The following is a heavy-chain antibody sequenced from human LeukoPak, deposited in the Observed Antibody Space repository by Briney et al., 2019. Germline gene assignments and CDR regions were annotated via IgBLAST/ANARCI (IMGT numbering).Heavy chain of an antibody. J-gene: IGHJ4*02. CDR2: VSAHGLDK. D-gene: IGHD3-10*01. CDR3: ARAFTPGIRKALWIGDSI. CDR1: GFTFSSYA. V-gene: IGHV3-30*04. Sequence: PGGSLRLSCAASGFTFSSYAMHWVRQAPGKGLEGLAVVSAHGLDKFYASSVRGRFTISKDTSKNTLSLQMNSLRSDDSGVYSCARAFTPGIRKALWIGDSIWGQGTLVTVSS.